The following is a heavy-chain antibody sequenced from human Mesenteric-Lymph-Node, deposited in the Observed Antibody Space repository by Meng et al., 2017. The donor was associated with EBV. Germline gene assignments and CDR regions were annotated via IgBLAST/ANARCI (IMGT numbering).Heavy chain of an antibody. D-gene: IGHD1-14*01. J-gene: IGHJ4*02. CDR2: INHIGGT. V-gene: IGHV4-34*01. CDR1: VGSFVGFY. Sequence: QGQHQHTVVCSIQPCATRSFTLSFYVGSFVGFYWTWIRQPPGKGLEWIGEINHIGGTDYNPSLKSRVTISVDTSKNQFSLKLSSVTAADTAVYYCATGYPLSYNTSPPPFEFWGQGTLVTVSS. CDR3: ATGYPLSYNTSPPPFEF.